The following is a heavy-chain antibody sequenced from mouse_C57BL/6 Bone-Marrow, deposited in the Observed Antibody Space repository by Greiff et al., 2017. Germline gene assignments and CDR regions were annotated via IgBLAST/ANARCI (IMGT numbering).Heavy chain of an antibody. V-gene: IGHV7-3*01. Sequence: EVNVVESGGGLVQPGGSLSLSCAASGFTFTDYYMSWVRQPPGKALEWLGFIRNKANGYTTEYSASVKGRFTISRDNSQSILYLQMNALRAEDSATYYCARSYYYGSLFDYWGQGTTLTVSS. J-gene: IGHJ2*01. CDR2: IRNKANGYTT. D-gene: IGHD1-1*01. CDR3: ARSYYYGSLFDY. CDR1: GFTFTDYY.